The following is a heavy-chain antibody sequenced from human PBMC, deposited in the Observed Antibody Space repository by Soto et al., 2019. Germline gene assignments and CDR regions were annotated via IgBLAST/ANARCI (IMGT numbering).Heavy chain of an antibody. CDR2: IYPGDSDT. Sequence: LGESLKISCKGSGYSFTSYWIGWVRQMPGKGLEWMGIIYPGDSDTRYSPSFQGQVTISADKSISTAYLQWSSLKASDTAMYYCARLCYRRGVSSPRPPNYYYYGMDVWGQGTTVTVSS. CDR1: GYSFTSYW. J-gene: IGHJ6*02. D-gene: IGHD3-10*01. V-gene: IGHV5-51*01. CDR3: ARLCYRRGVSSPRPPNYYYYGMDV.